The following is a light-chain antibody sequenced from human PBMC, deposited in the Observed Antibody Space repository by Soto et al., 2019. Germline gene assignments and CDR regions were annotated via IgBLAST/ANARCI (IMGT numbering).Light chain of an antibody. V-gene: IGKV3-15*01. CDR1: QSFNYN. CDR2: GAS. CDR3: QQYSNWPPGT. Sequence: EIVLTQSPGTLSVSPGERATLSCRASQSFNYNLAWYQQKPGQAPRLLIYGASTRATGIPARFSGSGSGTEFTLAISSLQSEDFAVYYCQQYSNWPPGTFGQGTKVDIK. J-gene: IGKJ1*01.